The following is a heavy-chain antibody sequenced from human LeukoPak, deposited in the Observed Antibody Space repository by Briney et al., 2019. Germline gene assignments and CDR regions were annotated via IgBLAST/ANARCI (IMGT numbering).Heavy chain of an antibody. V-gene: IGHV4-39*07. Sequence: PSETLSLTCSVSGGSIRSTTYYWGWIRQPPGKGLEWIGSIYYSGNTYYSPSLMSRVTISVDTSKNQFSLILRSVTAADTAVYYCARYTMVRGVTKPYYYYYYMDVWGKGTTVTISS. CDR1: GGSIRSTTYY. J-gene: IGHJ6*03. D-gene: IGHD3-10*01. CDR3: ARYTMVRGVTKPYYYYYYMDV. CDR2: IYYSGNT.